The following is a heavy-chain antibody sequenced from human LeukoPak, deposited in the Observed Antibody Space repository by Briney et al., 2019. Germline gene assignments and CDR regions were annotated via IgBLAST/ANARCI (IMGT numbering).Heavy chain of an antibody. D-gene: IGHD4-11*01. CDR3: TARRLPFFDY. J-gene: IGHJ4*02. CDR1: GFTFSDAW. Sequence: GGSLRLSCAASGFTFSDAWMYWVRQAPGNGLEWVGHIKSKTDGGTTDYAAPVKGRFTISRDDSKNTLYQHMNSLKTEDTAVYYCTARRLPFFDYWGQGALVTVSS. V-gene: IGHV3-15*01. CDR2: IKSKTDGGTT.